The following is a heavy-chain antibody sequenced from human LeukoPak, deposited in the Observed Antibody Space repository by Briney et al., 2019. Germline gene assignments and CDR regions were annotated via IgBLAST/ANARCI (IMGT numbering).Heavy chain of an antibody. CDR1: GGSISSYY. V-gene: IGHV4-59*01. Sequence: SETLSLTCTVSGGSISSYYWSWIRQPPGKGLEWIGYIYYSGSTNYNPSLKSRVTISVDTSKNQFSLKLSSVTAADPAVYYCASHRAGPTDYWGQGTLVTVSS. CDR3: ASHRAGPTDY. CDR2: IYYSGST. J-gene: IGHJ4*02.